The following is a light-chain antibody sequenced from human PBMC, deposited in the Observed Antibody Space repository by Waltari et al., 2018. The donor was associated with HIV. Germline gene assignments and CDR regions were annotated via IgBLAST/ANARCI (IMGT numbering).Light chain of an antibody. J-gene: IGKJ2*01. CDR2: GTS. V-gene: IGKV1-NL1*01. CDR3: QQYYSIPNP. CDR1: QPISNS. Sequence: DVHITQSPSSLSASVGDRVTITCRASQPISNSLAWYQQKPGKAAKPLVYGTSRLESGVPSRFSGSGSGTDYTLTISSLQPKDFASYYCQQYYSIPNPFGHGTKLEIK.